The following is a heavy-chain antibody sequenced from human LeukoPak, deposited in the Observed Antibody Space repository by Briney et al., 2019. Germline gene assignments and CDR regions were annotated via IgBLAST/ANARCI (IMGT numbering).Heavy chain of an antibody. D-gene: IGHD6-13*01. J-gene: IGHJ4*02. Sequence: SETLSLTCTVSGGSISSHYWSWIRQPPGKGLEWIGYIYYSGSTNYNPSLKSRVTISVDTSKNQFSLKLSSVTAADTAVYYCARESSQIADLDYWGQGTLVTVSS. CDR2: IYYSGST. CDR1: GGSISSHY. CDR3: ARESSQIADLDY. V-gene: IGHV4-59*11.